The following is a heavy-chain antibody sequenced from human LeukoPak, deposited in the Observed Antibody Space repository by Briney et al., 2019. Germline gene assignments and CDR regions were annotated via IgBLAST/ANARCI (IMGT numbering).Heavy chain of an antibody. CDR2: FHHSGNT. CDR1: GASISRYY. D-gene: IGHD6-13*01. V-gene: IGHV4-59*12. CDR3: ARRAAALDS. Sequence: SETLSLTCSVSGASISRYYWSWLRQPPGKGLEWIGYFHHSGNTNYSPSLSSRITMSVDTSKNRFSLRLNSVTAADTAIYYCARRAAALDSWGQGTLVTVSS. J-gene: IGHJ4*02.